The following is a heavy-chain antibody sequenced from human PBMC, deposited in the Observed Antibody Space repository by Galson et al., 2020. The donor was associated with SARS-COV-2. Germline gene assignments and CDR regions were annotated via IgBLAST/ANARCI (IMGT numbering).Heavy chain of an antibody. CDR3: ARAGGYDFWSGYPLGNYYYYYMDV. Sequence: SETLSLTCTVSGGSISSYYWSWIRQPPGKGLEWIGYIYYSGSTNYNPSLKSRVTISVDTSKNQFSLKLSSVTAADTPVYYCARAGGYDFWSGYPLGNYYYYYMDVWGKGTTVTVSS. J-gene: IGHJ6*03. CDR1: GGSISSYY. D-gene: IGHD3-3*01. V-gene: IGHV4-59*01. CDR2: IYYSGST.